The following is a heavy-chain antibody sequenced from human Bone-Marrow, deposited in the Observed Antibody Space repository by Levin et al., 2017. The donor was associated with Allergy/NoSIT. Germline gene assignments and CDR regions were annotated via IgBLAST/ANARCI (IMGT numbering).Heavy chain of an antibody. CDR1: GILFSSYD. Sequence: GESLKISCAASGILFSSYDMNWVRQAPGKGLEWVSSISAGGNYIYYADSVKGRFTISRDNAKNSLFLQMNSLRAEDTAVYYCVSEAMYHYDRSAFDYFYYAMDVWGQGTTVTVSS. CDR3: VSEAMYHYDRSAFDYFYYAMDV. D-gene: IGHD3-22*01. CDR2: ISAGGNYI. V-gene: IGHV3-21*01. J-gene: IGHJ6*02.